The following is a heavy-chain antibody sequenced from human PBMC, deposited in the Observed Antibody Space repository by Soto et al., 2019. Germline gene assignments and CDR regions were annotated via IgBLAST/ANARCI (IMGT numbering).Heavy chain of an antibody. CDR1: GGSISSSSYY. CDR3: ARRPRIAAAGTKGGWFDP. J-gene: IGHJ5*02. CDR2: IYYSGST. Sequence: QLQLQESGPGLVKPSETLSLTCTVSGGSISSSSYYWGWIRQPPGKGLEWIGSIYYSGSTHYNPSLKSRVTISVDTSKNQFSLKLSSVTAADTAVYYCARRPRIAAAGTKGGWFDPWGQGTLVTVSS. V-gene: IGHV4-39*01. D-gene: IGHD6-13*01.